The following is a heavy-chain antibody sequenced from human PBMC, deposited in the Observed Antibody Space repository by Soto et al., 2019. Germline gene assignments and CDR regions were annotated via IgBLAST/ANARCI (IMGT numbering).Heavy chain of an antibody. Sequence: GGSLRLSCAASGFTFSSYSMNWVRQAPGKGLEWVSYISSSSSTIYYADSVKGRFTISRDNAKNSLYLQMNSLRDEDTAVYYCARDMSFWSGYYGGFDPWGPGTLVTLSS. CDR2: ISSSSSTI. CDR3: ARDMSFWSGYYGGFDP. J-gene: IGHJ5*02. CDR1: GFTFSSYS. V-gene: IGHV3-48*02. D-gene: IGHD3-3*01.